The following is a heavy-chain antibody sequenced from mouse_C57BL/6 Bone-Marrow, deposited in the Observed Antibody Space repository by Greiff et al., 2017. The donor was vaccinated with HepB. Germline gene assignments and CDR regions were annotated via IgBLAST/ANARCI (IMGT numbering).Heavy chain of an antibody. Sequence: EVKLQESGAELVRPGASVKLSCTASGFNIKDDYMHWVKQRPEQGLEWIGWIDPENGDTEYASKFQGKATITADTSSTTAYLQLSNLTSEDTAVYYYTGYFDDWGTGTTVTVSS. CDR2: IDPENGDT. J-gene: IGHJ1*03. CDR3: TGYFDD. CDR1: GFNIKDDY. V-gene: IGHV14-4*01.